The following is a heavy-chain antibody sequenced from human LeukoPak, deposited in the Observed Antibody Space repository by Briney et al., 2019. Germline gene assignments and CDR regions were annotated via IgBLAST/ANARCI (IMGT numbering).Heavy chain of an antibody. CDR2: IYHSGST. CDR1: GGSISSGGYS. CDR3: ASRSRGYSYGYA. D-gene: IGHD5-18*01. Sequence: SQTLSLTCAVSGGSISSGGYSWSWIRQPPGKGLEWIGYIYHSGSTYYNPSLKSRVTISVDRSKNQFSLKLSSVTAADTAVYYYASRSRGYSYGYAWGQGTLVTVSS. V-gene: IGHV4-30-2*01. J-gene: IGHJ4*02.